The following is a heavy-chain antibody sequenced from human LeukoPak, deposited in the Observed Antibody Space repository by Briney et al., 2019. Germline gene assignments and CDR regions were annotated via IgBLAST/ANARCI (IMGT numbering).Heavy chain of an antibody. CDR3: ARGRIMITFGGVIARSPFDY. D-gene: IGHD3-16*02. V-gene: IGHV3-21*01. Sequence: GGSLRLSCAASGLTLSSSSMNWVRQAPGKGLEWVSSISSSSSYIYYADSLKGRFTISRDNAKNSLYLQMDSLRAEDTAVYYCARGRIMITFGGVIARSPFDYWGQGTLVTVSS. CDR2: ISSSSSYI. CDR1: GLTLSSSS. J-gene: IGHJ4*02.